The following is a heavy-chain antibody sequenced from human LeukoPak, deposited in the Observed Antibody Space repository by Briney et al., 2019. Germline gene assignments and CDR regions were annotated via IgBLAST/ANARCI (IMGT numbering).Heavy chain of an antibody. CDR3: ARIRSGWYFDY. Sequence: PGGSLRLSCTASGFSLSSSAMHWVRQAPGKGLEFVSDISSSGTGKDYADSVKGRFTISRDNSKKTLYLQIGSLRADDMAIYYCARIRSGWYFDYWGQGTLVTVSS. CDR1: GFSLSSSA. V-gene: IGHV3-64*02. J-gene: IGHJ4*02. D-gene: IGHD6-19*01. CDR2: ISSSGTGK.